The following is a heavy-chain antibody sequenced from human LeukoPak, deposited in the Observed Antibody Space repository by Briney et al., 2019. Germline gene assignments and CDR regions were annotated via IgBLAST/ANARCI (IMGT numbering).Heavy chain of an antibody. CDR2: INPNSGGT. J-gene: IGHJ4*02. V-gene: IGHV1-2*02. D-gene: IGHD3-22*01. CDR1: GYPFIGNY. CDR3: ASLSYYDLSGYFY. Sequence: ASVKVSCKTSGYPFIGNYIHWVRQAPGQGLEWMGWINPNSGGTQYSQKFQGRVTLTRDTSITTGYMELSGLTSDDTAVYYCASLSYYDLSGYFYWGQGTLVTVSS.